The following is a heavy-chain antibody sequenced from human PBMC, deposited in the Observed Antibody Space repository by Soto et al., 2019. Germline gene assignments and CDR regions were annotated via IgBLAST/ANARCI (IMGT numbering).Heavy chain of an antibody. J-gene: IGHJ4*02. CDR3: AKGTLRDPTFDY. CDR1: GFTFSSYA. V-gene: IGHV3-23*01. CDR2: ISGSGGST. Sequence: EVQLLESGGGLVQPGGSLRLSCAASGFTFSSYAMSWVRQAPGKGLEWVSAISGSGGSTYYADSVKGRFTISRDNSKNTLYQQMNSLRAEDTAVYYCAKGTLRDPTFDYWGQGTLVTVSS. D-gene: IGHD4-17*01.